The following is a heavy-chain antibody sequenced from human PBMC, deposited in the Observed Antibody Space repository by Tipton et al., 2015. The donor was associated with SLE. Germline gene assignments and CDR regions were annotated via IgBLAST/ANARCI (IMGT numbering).Heavy chain of an antibody. CDR2: IYYNGST. V-gene: IGHV4-30-4*01. D-gene: IGHD3-3*01. J-gene: IGHJ2*01. Sequence: TLSLTCTVSGGSISSGDFYWSWIRQPPGKGLEWIGYIYYNGSTYYNPSLKSRVTISVDTSKTQLSLKLSSVTAADTAVYYCARDRITIFGVVLDLWGRGTLVTVSS. CDR3: ARDRITIFGVVLDL. CDR1: GGSISSGDFY.